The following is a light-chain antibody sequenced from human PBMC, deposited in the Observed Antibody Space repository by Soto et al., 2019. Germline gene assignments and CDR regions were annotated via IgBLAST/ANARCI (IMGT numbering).Light chain of an antibody. J-gene: IGLJ2*01. CDR3: SSYTSSSPS. V-gene: IGLV2-14*01. CDR2: DVS. Sequence: QSALTQPASVSGSPGQWITISCTGTSCDVGGYNYVSWYQQHPGKAPKLMIYDVSNRPSWVSNRFSGSKSGNTASLTISGLQAEDEADYYCSSYTSSSPSFGGGTKLTVL. CDR1: SCDVGGYNY.